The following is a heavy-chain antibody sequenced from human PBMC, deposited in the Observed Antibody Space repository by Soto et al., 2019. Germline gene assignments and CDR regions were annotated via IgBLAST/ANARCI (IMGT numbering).Heavy chain of an antibody. J-gene: IGHJ6*03. CDR1: GFSLSTYN. V-gene: IGHV3-48*04. CDR3: ARGDNPLYYYHYYMDV. Sequence: EEQLVESGGGLVQPGGSLRLSCAASGFSLSTYNMIWVRQAPGRGLEWVSYITSSSGTIYYADSVKGRFTISRDNAKNSVYLQMNSLGAEDTAVYYCARGDNPLYYYHYYMDVWGKGTTVTVSS. CDR2: ITSSSGTI.